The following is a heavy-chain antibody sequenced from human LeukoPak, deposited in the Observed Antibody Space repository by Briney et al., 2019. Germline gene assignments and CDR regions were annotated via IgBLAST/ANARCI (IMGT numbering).Heavy chain of an antibody. CDR2: IYYSGST. J-gene: IGHJ4*02. V-gene: IGHV4-31*03. D-gene: IGHD5-24*01. Sequence: SETLSLTCTVSGGSISSGGYYWSWIRQHPGKGLEWIGYIYYSGSTYYNPSLKSRVTISVDTSKNQFSLKLSSVTAADTAVYYCARVFLEMATIPIAFDYWGQGTLATVSS. CDR3: ARVFLEMATIPIAFDY. CDR1: GGSISSGGYY.